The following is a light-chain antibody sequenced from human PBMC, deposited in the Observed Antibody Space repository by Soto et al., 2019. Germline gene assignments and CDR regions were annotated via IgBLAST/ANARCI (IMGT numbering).Light chain of an antibody. CDR3: YSSTSSNTYG. CDR1: SSDVGGYNR. Sequence: QSALTQPPSVSGSPGKSVTISRSGTSSDVGGYNRVSWYQQAPGTAPKVMIYEASNRPSGVPDRFSGSKSGNTASLTISGLQPEDEADYYCYSSTSSNTYGFGTGTKVTVL. V-gene: IGLV2-18*02. J-gene: IGLJ1*01. CDR2: EAS.